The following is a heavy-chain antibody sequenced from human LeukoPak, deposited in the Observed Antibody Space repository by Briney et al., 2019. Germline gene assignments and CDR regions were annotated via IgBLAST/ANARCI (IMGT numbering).Heavy chain of an antibody. Sequence: GGSLRLSCAASGFPFIKYILTWVRQAPGKGLEWVSSISTSSSYIYYADSLKGRFTISRDNAKNSLYLQMDSLRAEDTAVYYCARHGDYDILTGPHYGMDVWGHGTTVTVSS. D-gene: IGHD3-9*01. CDR3: ARHGDYDILTGPHYGMDV. J-gene: IGHJ6*02. CDR2: ISTSSSYI. CDR1: GFPFIKYI. V-gene: IGHV3-21*06.